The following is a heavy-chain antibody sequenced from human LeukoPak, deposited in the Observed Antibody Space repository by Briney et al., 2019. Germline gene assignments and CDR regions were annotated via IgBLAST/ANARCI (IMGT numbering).Heavy chain of an antibody. CDR3: ARAEITMIVVVITYFDY. CDR2: IYDSGST. V-gene: IGHV4-38-2*02. D-gene: IGHD3-22*01. Sequence: PSETLSLTCTVSGYSISSGYYWGWIRQPPGKGLEWIGSIYDSGSTYYNPSLKSRVTISVDTSKNQFSLKLSSVTAADTAVYYCARAEITMIVVVITYFDYWGQGTLVTVSS. J-gene: IGHJ4*02. CDR1: GYSISSGYY.